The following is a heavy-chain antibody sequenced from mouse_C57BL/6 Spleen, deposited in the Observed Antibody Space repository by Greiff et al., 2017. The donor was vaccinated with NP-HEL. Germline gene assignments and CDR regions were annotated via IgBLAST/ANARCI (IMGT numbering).Heavy chain of an antibody. D-gene: IGHD2-1*01. CDR3: ACNYAYAMDD. CDR1: GYTFTSSW. J-gene: IGHJ4*01. Sequence: QVQLQQPGAELVKPGASVKVSCKASGYTFTSSWLHWVKQRPGQGLEWIGRIHPSDSDTNYTQKFKGKATLTVDKSSSTAYRQLSNVTAEDYAVYNCACNYAYAMDDWGKGTSGTVAT. CDR2: IHPSDSDT. V-gene: IGHV1-74*01.